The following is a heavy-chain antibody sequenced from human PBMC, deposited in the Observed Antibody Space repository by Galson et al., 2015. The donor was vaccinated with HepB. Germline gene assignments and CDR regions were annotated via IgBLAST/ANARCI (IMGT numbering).Heavy chain of an antibody. D-gene: IGHD4-17*01. Sequence: SLRLSCAASGFIFSSYAMNWVRQAPGKGLEWVSAISCRGDSIYYADSVKGRFSISRDNSKNMLYLQMDSLRAEDTAVYYCAKDRDSEYQPLYGRGALDVWGKGTTVTVSS. CDR3: AKDRDSEYQPLYGRGALDV. CDR1: GFIFSSYA. CDR2: ISCRGDSI. J-gene: IGHJ6*03. V-gene: IGHV3-23*01.